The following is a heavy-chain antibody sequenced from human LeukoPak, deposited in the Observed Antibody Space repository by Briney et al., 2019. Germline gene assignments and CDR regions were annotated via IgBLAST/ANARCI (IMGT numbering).Heavy chain of an antibody. D-gene: IGHD6-13*01. V-gene: IGHV3-11*01. J-gene: IGHJ4*02. CDR2: LSSSASTI. Sequence: NPGGSLRLSCAASGFTFSDYYMSWIRQAPGRGLECVSYLSSSASTIYYADSVKGRFTVSRDNAKNSLYLQMNSLRAEDTAVYYCAKAVPGTWYYFDYWGQGTLVTVSS. CDR1: GFTFSDYY. CDR3: AKAVPGTWYYFDY.